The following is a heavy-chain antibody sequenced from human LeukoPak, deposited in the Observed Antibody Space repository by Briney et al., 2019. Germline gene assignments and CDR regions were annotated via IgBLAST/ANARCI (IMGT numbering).Heavy chain of an antibody. V-gene: IGHV3-7*01. D-gene: IGHD4-11*01. CDR2: IKQDGSEK. CDR3: AKEGAYPIVTYDS. J-gene: IGHJ5*01. CDR1: GFTFSSYW. Sequence: GGSLRLSCAASGFTFSSYWMNWVRQAPGKGLEWVANIKQDGSEKYYVDSVKGRFTISRDNDKNSLYLQMNSLRAEDTAVYYCAKEGAYPIVTYDSWGQGTLVTVSS.